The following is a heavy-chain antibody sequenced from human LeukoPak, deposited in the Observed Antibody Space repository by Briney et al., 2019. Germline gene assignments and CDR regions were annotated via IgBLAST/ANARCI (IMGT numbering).Heavy chain of an antibody. J-gene: IGHJ4*02. CDR1: GFTFSSYW. Sequence: GGSLRLSCAASGFTFSSYWMSWVRQAPGKGLEWVSAISGSGGNTYYADSVKGRFTISRDNSKNTLFLQMNSLRDDDTAVYYCARDGGHFDSGTYPSLGKWGQGTLVTVSS. CDR2: ISGSGGNT. V-gene: IGHV3-23*01. D-gene: IGHD3-10*01. CDR3: ARDGGHFDSGTYPSLGK.